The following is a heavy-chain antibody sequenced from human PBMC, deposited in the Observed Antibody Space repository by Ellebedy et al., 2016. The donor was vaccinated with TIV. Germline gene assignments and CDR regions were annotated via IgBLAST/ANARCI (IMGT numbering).Heavy chain of an antibody. CDR1: GFTFSSYG. CDR2: IWFDGSNK. D-gene: IGHD6-13*01. CDR3: ARDRISASGIFDY. J-gene: IGHJ4*02. V-gene: IGHV3-33*08. Sequence: GESLKISCAASGFTFSSYGMHWVRQAPGKGLEWVAVIWFDGSNKYYADSVKGRFTISRDNSKNTLYLQMNSLRAEETAVYYCARDRISASGIFDYWGQGTLVTVSS.